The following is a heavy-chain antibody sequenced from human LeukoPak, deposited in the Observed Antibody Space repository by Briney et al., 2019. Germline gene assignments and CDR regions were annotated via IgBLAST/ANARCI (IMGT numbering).Heavy chain of an antibody. V-gene: IGHV1-69*13. Sequence: ASVNVSCKASGGTFSSYAISWVRQAPGQGLEWMGGIIPIFGTANYAQKFQGRVTITADESTSTAYMELSSLRSEDTAVYYCARTRTYYYGMDVWGQGTTVTVSS. CDR3: ARTRTYYYGMDV. CDR1: GGTFSSYA. J-gene: IGHJ6*02. CDR2: IIPIFGTA.